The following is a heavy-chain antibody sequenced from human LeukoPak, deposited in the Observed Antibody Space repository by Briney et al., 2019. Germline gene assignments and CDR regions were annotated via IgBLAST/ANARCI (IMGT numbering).Heavy chain of an antibody. D-gene: IGHD3-22*01. CDR2: IWYDASNK. CDR3: ANPYPYYYYSSGYPLRTLDF. J-gene: IGHJ4*02. CDR1: GFTFSSFG. Sequence: PGRSLTLSCAASGFTFSSFGMHWVGQAPGKGLEWVAVIWYDASNKYYADSVKGRFTISRDNSKITLYLQMNSLRAEDTAVYYCANPYPYYYYSSGYPLRTLDFWGQGTLVTVSS. V-gene: IGHV3-33*06.